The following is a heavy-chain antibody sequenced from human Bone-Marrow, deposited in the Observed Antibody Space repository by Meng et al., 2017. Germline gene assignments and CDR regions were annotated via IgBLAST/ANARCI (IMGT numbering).Heavy chain of an antibody. D-gene: IGHD2-2*01. V-gene: IGHV7-4-1*02. CDR1: GYTLTSYA. CDR2: IDTKTGSP. CDR3: TRDGYSDCSRTSCFDY. Sequence: VQLGQSGYEFGEPGASVKVSCKAYGYTLTSYAINWLRQAPGQGLEWMGWIDTKTGSPRYAQGFKGRLVFSSDTSVSTAYLQISGLKADDTAVYYCTRDGYSDCSRTSCFDYWGQGTLVTVSS. J-gene: IGHJ4*02.